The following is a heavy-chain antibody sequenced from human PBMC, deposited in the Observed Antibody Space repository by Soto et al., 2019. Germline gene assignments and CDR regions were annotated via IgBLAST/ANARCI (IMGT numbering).Heavy chain of an antibody. J-gene: IGHJ6*02. D-gene: IGHD1-26*01. CDR3: ARILVGAPADERYYGMDV. V-gene: IGHV3-21*01. CDR1: GFTFSGYS. CDR2: ISSSSSYI. Sequence: GSLRLSGAASGFTFSGYSMNWVRQAPGKGLEWVSSISSSSSYIYYADSVKGRFTISRDNAKNSLYLQMNSLRAEDTAVYYCARILVGAPADERYYGMDVWGQGTTVTVSS.